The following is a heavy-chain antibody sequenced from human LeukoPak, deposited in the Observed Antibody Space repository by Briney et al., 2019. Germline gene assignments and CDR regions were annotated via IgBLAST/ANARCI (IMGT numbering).Heavy chain of an antibody. V-gene: IGHV3-48*03. CDR3: ARAYYYDSSGSQFDY. J-gene: IGHJ4*02. CDR1: GFTFSSYE. Sequence: GGSLRLSCAASGFTFSSYEMNWVRQAPGKGLEWVSYISSSGSTICYADSVKGRFTISRDNAKNSLYLQMNSLRAEDTAVYYCARAYYYDSSGSQFDYWGQGTLVTVSS. CDR2: ISSSGSTI. D-gene: IGHD3-22*01.